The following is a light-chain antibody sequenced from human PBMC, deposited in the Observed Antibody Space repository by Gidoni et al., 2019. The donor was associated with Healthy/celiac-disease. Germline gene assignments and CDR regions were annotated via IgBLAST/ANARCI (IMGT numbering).Light chain of an antibody. CDR1: QDISNY. CDR3: QHSGS. Sequence: DIQMTQSPSSLSASVGDRVTITCQASQDISNYLNWYQQKPGKAPKLLIYDASNLETGVPSRFSGSGSGTDFTFTISSLQPEDIATYYCQHSGSFXQXTKLXIK. V-gene: IGKV1-33*01. J-gene: IGKJ2*04. CDR2: DAS.